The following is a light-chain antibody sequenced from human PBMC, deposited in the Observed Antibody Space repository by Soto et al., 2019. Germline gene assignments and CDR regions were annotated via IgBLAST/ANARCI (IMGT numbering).Light chain of an antibody. CDR3: CSYAGSRTWV. Sequence: QSVLTQPASVSGSPGQSITISCTGTSSDVGSYNLVSWYQQHPGKAPKVMIYEVSKRPSGVSNRFSGSKSGNTASLTISGLQAEDEADYHCCSYAGSRTWVFGGGTKLTVL. V-gene: IGLV2-23*02. CDR1: SSDVGSYNL. J-gene: IGLJ3*02. CDR2: EVS.